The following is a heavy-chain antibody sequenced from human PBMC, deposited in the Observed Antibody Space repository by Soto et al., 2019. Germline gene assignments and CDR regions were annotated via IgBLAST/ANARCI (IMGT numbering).Heavy chain of an antibody. CDR3: ARDLDYYDSSGYQGAGYGMDV. V-gene: IGHV3-30-3*01. Sequence: RLSCAASGFTFSSYAMHWVRQAPGKGLEWVAVISYDGSNKYYADSVKGRFTISRDNSKNTLYLQMNSLRAEDTAVYYCARDLDYYDSSGYQGAGYGMDVWGQGTTVTVSS. D-gene: IGHD3-22*01. CDR2: ISYDGSNK. CDR1: GFTFSSYA. J-gene: IGHJ6*02.